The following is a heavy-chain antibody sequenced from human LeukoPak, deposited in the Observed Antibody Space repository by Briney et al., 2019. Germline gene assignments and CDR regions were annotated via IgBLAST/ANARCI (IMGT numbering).Heavy chain of an antibody. CDR1: GYTFTSCY. Sequence: GASVKVSCKASGYTFTSCYMHWVRQAPGQGLEWMGIINPSGGSTSYTQKFQGRVTMTRDTSTSTLYMELSSLRSEDTAVYYCARGGNWYQLPDYWGQGTLVTVSS. CDR3: ARGGNWYQLPDY. V-gene: IGHV1-46*01. J-gene: IGHJ4*02. D-gene: IGHD2-2*01. CDR2: INPSGGST.